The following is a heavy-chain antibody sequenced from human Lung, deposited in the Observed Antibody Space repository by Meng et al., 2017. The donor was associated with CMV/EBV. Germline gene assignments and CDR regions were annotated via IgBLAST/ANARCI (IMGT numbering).Heavy chain of an antibody. CDR3: AKDRGDYSNFRFDP. CDR1: GFIFSDYG. CDR2: ISGSGGRT. Sequence: GESLKISCAASGFIFSDYGMSGVRQVPGKGLEWLSGISGSGGRTYYAESIKGRFTISRDNSKNMIYLQMDNLRAEDTAVYYCAKDRGDYSNFRFDPWGQGXLVTVSS. V-gene: IGHV3-23*01. J-gene: IGHJ5*02. D-gene: IGHD4-11*01.